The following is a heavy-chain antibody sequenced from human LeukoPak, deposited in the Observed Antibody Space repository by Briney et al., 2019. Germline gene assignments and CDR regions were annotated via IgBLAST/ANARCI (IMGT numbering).Heavy chain of an antibody. CDR1: GGSISSYY. CDR2: IYTSVST. Sequence: SETLSLTCTVSGGSISSYYWSWIRQPAGKGLEWIGRIYTSVSTNYNPSLKSRVTMSVDTSKNQFSLKLSSVTAADTAVYYCARGRVAAAVVGYFDYWGQGTLVTVSS. D-gene: IGHD6-13*01. CDR3: ARGRVAAAVVGYFDY. V-gene: IGHV4-4*07. J-gene: IGHJ4*02.